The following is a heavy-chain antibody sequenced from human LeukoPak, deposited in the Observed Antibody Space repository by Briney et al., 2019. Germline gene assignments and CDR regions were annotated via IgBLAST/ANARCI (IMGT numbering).Heavy chain of an antibody. CDR3: ARLTVAGIGVDYFDY. D-gene: IGHD6-19*01. Sequence: ASVKVSCKASGYTFTSYGISWVRQAPGQGLEWMGWIGAYNGNTNYAQKLQGRVTMTTDTSTSTAYMELRSLRSDDTAVYYCARLTVAGIGVDYFDYWGQGTLVTVSS. CDR1: GYTFTSYG. J-gene: IGHJ4*02. CDR2: IGAYNGNT. V-gene: IGHV1-18*01.